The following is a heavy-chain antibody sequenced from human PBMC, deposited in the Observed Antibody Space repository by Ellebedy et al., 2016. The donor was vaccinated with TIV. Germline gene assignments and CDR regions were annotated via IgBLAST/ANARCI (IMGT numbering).Heavy chain of an antibody. CDR2: IGTAGDT. CDR3: ARVTRLSGWQQIDY. CDR1: GFTFSSYD. V-gene: IGHV3-13*01. J-gene: IGHJ4*02. Sequence: GGSLRLSCAASGFTFSSYDMHWVRQVTGKGLEWVSGIGTAGDTYYSGSVKGRFTISRENAENSLYLQMNSLTAGDTAVYYCARVTRLSGWQQIDYWGQGTLVTVSS. D-gene: IGHD6-19*01.